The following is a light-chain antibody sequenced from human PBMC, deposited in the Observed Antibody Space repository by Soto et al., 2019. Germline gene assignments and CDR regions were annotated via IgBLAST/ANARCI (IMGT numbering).Light chain of an antibody. CDR3: AAWDVSLNGVV. V-gene: IGLV1-44*01. J-gene: IGLJ3*02. CDR1: TSNIGSGN. Sequence: QAVVTQPPSVSGTPGQRVTMSCSGSTSNIGSGNVNWYQQVPGTAPKLLVYSNNQRPSGVPGRFSGSKSGTSGSLAISGLQSEDEADYYCAAWDVSLNGVVFGGGTKLTVL. CDR2: SNN.